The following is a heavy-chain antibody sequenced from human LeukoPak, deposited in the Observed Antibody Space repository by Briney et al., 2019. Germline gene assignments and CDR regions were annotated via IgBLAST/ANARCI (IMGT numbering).Heavy chain of an antibody. V-gene: IGHV4-30-2*01. D-gene: IGHD3-16*02. J-gene: IGHJ6*03. CDR2: IFHSGST. Sequence: PSETLSLTCTVSGVSISSGGFWSWIRQPPGKGPEWIGYIFHSGSTYSNPSLKSRVTISVDRSRNQFSLKLRSVTAADTAVYYCAREITTDLSDDYFHYMDVWGKGTTVTVSS. CDR3: AREITTDLSDDYFHYMDV. CDR1: GVSISSGGF.